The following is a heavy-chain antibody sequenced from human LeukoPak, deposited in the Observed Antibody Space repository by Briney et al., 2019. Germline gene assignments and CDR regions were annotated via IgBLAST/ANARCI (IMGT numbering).Heavy chain of an antibody. J-gene: IGHJ6*03. D-gene: IGHD3-3*01. Sequence: GASVKVSCKASGGTFSSYAISWVRQAPGQGLEWMGGIIPIFGTANYAQKFQGRVTITADKSTSTAYMELSSLRSEDTAVYYCARAPYYDFWSGYFPRNYYYMDVWGKGTTVTVSS. V-gene: IGHV1-69*06. CDR3: ARAPYYDFWSGYFPRNYYYMDV. CDR2: IIPIFGTA. CDR1: GGTFSSYA.